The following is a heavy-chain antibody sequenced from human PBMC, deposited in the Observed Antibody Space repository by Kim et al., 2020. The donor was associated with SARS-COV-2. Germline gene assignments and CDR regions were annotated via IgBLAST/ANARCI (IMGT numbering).Heavy chain of an antibody. CDR2: IYYSGST. V-gene: IGHV4-39*01. Sequence: SETLSLTCTVSGGSISSSSYYWGWIRQPPGKGLEWIGSIYYSGSTYYNPSLKSRVTISVDTSKNQFSLKLSSVTAADTAVYYCARAIWFGELYPFDPWGQGTLVTVSS. D-gene: IGHD3-10*01. CDR3: ARAIWFGELYPFDP. CDR1: GGSISSSSYY. J-gene: IGHJ5*02.